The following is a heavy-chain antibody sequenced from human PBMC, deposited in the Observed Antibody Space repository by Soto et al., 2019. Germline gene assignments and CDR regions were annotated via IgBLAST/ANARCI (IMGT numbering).Heavy chain of an antibody. CDR2: ISGSGGST. CDR1: GFTFSSYA. V-gene: IGHV3-23*01. CDR3: AKGQPTYYDFWSGSDY. D-gene: IGHD3-3*01. J-gene: IGHJ4*02. Sequence: GGSLRLSCAASGFTFSSYAMSWVRQAPGKGLEWVSAISGSGGSTYYADSVKGRFTISRDNSKNTLYLQMNSLRAEDTAVYYCAKGQPTYYDFWSGSDYWGQGTLVTVSS.